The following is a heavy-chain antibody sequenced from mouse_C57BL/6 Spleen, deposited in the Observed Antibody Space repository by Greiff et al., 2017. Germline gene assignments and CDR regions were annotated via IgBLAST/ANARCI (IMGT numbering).Heavy chain of an antibody. CDR2: IYPSDSET. J-gene: IGHJ2*01. CDR3: AREDGNYGFDY. V-gene: IGHV1-61*01. Sequence: QVQLQQPGAELVRPGSSVKLSCKASGYTFTSYWMDWVKQRPGQGLEWIGNIYPSDSETHYNQKFKDKATLTVDKSSSTAYMQLSSLTSEDSAVYYCAREDGNYGFDYWGQGATLTVYS. D-gene: IGHD2-1*01. CDR1: GYTFTSYW.